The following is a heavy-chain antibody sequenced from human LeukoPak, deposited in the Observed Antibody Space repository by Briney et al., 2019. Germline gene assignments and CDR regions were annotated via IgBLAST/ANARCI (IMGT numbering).Heavy chain of an antibody. D-gene: IGHD3-10*01. CDR2: ISAYNGNT. CDR1: GYTFTSYG. Sequence: ASVKVSCKASGYTFTSYGISCVRQAPVQGLEWMGWISAYNGNTNYAQKLQGRVTMTTDTSTSTAYMELRSLRSDDTAVYYCARVVYYGSGSYHAITTYYYYYVDVWGKGTTVTISS. J-gene: IGHJ6*03. V-gene: IGHV1-18*01. CDR3: ARVVYYGSGSYHAITTYYYYYVDV.